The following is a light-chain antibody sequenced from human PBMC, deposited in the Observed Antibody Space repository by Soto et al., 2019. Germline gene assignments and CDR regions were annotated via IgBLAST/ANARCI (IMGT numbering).Light chain of an antibody. CDR3: QQYDYWPLYT. V-gene: IGKV3-15*01. CDR2: GAS. Sequence: EVVMTQSPATLSVSLGERATLSCRATQTLRNNLAWYQQKPGQAPRLLIYGASTRATGIPARFSGSGSGAEYTLTISSLQSEDFEVYYCQQYDYWPLYTFGQGTKLEV. J-gene: IGKJ2*01. CDR1: QTLRNN.